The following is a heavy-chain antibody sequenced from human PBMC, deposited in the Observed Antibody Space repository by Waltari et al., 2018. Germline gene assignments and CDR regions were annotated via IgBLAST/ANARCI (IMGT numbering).Heavy chain of an antibody. V-gene: IGHV3-23*01. Sequence: VQLLESGGGLVQPGGPLRLSCSASGFTVRRFARVGVGRAPGKGEEWVSTIIGNGGDTSYGDAVKGRFTISRENSKNTLYLQMNGLKAEDTAVYYCANRAIASSEWWDLDYWGQGTLVTVSS. D-gene: IGHD6-19*01. CDR2: IIGNGGDT. CDR3: ANRAIASSEWWDLDY. CDR1: GFTVRRFA. J-gene: IGHJ4*02.